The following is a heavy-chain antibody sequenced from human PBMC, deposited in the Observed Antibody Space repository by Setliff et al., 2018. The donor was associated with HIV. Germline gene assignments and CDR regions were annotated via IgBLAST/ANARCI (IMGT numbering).Heavy chain of an antibody. CDR2: IKQDGSEK. J-gene: IGHJ4*02. D-gene: IGHD3-16*01. V-gene: IGHV3-7*01. Sequence: PGGSLRLSCASSGLNLSRYDMHWLRQAPGKGLEWVATIKQDGSEKYYVGSVKGRFTISRDNGKNSLSLQMNSLRAEDTAVYYCATRRGGGRHYFDYWGQGSLVTVSS. CDR1: GLNLSRYD. CDR3: ATRRGGGRHYFDY.